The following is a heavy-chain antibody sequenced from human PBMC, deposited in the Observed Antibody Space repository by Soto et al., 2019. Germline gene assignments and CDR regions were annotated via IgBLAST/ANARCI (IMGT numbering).Heavy chain of an antibody. CDR3: ARGLLRRGYSGYDFPAGFDP. CDR1: GGSISSGGYY. CDR2: IYYSGST. Sequence: SETLSLTCTVSGGSISSGGYYWSWIRQHPGKGLEWIGYIYYSGSTYYNPSLKSRVTISVDTSKNQFSLKLSSVTAADTAVYYWARGLLRRGYSGYDFPAGFDPWGQGTRVTVSS. D-gene: IGHD5-12*01. V-gene: IGHV4-31*03. J-gene: IGHJ5*02.